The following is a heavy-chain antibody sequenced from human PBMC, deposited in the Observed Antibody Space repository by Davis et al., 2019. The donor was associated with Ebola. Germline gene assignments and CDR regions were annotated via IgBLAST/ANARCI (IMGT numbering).Heavy chain of an antibody. D-gene: IGHD2-15*01. CDR1: GFTFNIYA. CDR3: ARRILGDSRGAVDV. CDR2: IGANSEDI. V-gene: IGHV3-21*05. Sequence: GESLKISCAASGFTFNIYAMNWVRQTPGKGLEWVSYIGANSEDISYVDSVKGRFTISRDDAKDSSFLDMNSLRDEDMAVYYCARRILGDSRGAVDVWGQGTTVTVSS. J-gene: IGHJ6*02.